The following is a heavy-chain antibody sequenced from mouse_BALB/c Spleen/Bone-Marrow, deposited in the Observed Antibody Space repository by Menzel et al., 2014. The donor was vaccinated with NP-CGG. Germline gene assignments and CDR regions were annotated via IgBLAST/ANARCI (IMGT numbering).Heavy chain of an antibody. J-gene: IGHJ2*01. Sequence: VMLVESGPGLVAPSQSLSITCTVSGFSLXRYSVHWFRQPPGKGLEWLGMIWGGGSTDYNSALKSRLSISKDNSKSQVFLKMNSLQTDDTAMYYCAGNSGTWGFDYWGQGTTLTVSS. CDR3: AGNSGTWGFDY. CDR1: GFSLXRYS. D-gene: IGHD3-2*02. V-gene: IGHV2-6-4*01. CDR2: IWGGGST.